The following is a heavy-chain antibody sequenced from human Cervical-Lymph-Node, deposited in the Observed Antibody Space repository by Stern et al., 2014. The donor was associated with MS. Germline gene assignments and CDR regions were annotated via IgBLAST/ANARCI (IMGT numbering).Heavy chain of an antibody. CDR2: FHYTGST. CDR3: ARRDGSGSYYFDF. D-gene: IGHD6-19*01. CDR1: GDSITRGFYY. J-gene: IGHJ4*02. Sequence: VQLVESGPRQVKSSETLSLTCTVSGDSITRGFYYWGWIRQTPGKGLQWIGNFHYTGSTYSNPSLRSRVTISADTSRNQFSLRLSFVTAADTAVYCCARRDGSGSYYFDFWGQGTLVTVSS. V-gene: IGHV4-39*01.